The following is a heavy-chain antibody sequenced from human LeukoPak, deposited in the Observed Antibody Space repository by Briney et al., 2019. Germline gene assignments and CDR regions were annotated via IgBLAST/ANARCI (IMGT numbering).Heavy chain of an antibody. CDR3: ARDLYSILTGYYSTNFDY. Sequence: GASVKVSCKASGYTFTNYGISWVRQAPGQGLEWMGWISAYNGNTNYVQKLQGRDTMTTDTSTSTAYMELRSLRSDDTAVYYCARDLYSILTGYYSTNFDYWGQGTLVTVSS. D-gene: IGHD3-9*01. CDR1: GYTFTNYG. V-gene: IGHV1-18*01. J-gene: IGHJ4*02. CDR2: ISAYNGNT.